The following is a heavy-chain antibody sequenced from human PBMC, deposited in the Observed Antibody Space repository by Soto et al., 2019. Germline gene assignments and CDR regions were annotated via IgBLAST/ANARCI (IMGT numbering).Heavy chain of an antibody. V-gene: IGHV4-59*01. CDR1: GGSISSYY. Sequence: SETLSLTCTVPGGSISSYYWSWIRQPPGKGLEWIGYIYYSGSTNYNPSLKSRVTISVDTSKNQFSLKLSSVTAADTAVYYCARDFSGKLDYWGQGTLVTVSS. CDR3: ARDFSGKLDY. D-gene: IGHD1-26*01. CDR2: IYYSGST. J-gene: IGHJ4*02.